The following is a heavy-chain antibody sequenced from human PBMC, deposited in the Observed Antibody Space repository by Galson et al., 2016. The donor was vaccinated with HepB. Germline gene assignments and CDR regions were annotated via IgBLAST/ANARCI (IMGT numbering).Heavy chain of an antibody. J-gene: IGHJ5*02. CDR2: TYYRSKWYN. CDR1: GDSVSSDGAA. Sequence: CAISGDSVSSDGAAWNWIRQSPSRGLEWLGRTYYRSKWYNAYALSVKSRITINPDTSKNQFSLQLNSVTPEDTAVYYCARAEANWDGGDDNWFDPWGQGTLVTVSS. D-gene: IGHD7-27*01. V-gene: IGHV6-1*01. CDR3: ARAEANWDGGDDNWFDP.